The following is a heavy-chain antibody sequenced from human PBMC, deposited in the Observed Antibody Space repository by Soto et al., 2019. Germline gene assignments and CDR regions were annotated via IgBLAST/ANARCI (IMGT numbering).Heavy chain of an antibody. V-gene: IGHV4-30-4*01. CDR1: GGSVTSDEDY. CDR3: TRDGELPRFDA. CDR2: IPHSGST. D-gene: IGHD1-7*01. Sequence: TLSLTCTVPGGSVTSDEDYWSWLRQSPGKGLEWIGYIPHSGSTGYNPSLKTRLSMSVDRSKNQFTLKVTSVTAADTAVYCCTRDGELPRFDAWGPGTLVTVSS. J-gene: IGHJ4*02.